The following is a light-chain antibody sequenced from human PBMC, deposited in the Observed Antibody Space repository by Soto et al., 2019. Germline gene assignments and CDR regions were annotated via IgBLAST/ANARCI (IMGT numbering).Light chain of an antibody. Sequence: SYELTQPPSVSVAPGKTARITCGGNNIGSKSVHGYQQKPGQAPVLVIYYDSDRPSGIPERFSASNSGNTATLTISRVEAGDEAAYYCQVWDSGKGAFGGGTKVTLL. CDR3: QVWDSGKGA. CDR2: YDS. V-gene: IGLV3-21*04. J-gene: IGLJ3*02. CDR1: NIGSKS.